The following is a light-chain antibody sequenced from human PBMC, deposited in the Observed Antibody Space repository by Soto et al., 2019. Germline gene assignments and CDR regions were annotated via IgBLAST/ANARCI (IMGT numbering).Light chain of an antibody. J-gene: IGLJ2*01. Sequence: QSVLTQPPSVSGAPGQRVTISCTGRSSNIGAGYDVHWYQQLPGTAPKLLIYGNSNRPSGVPDRFSGSKSGTSASLAITRLQAEDEADYYCQTYDSSVVFGGGTKVTVL. V-gene: IGLV1-40*01. CDR3: QTYDSSVV. CDR2: GNS. CDR1: SSNIGAGYD.